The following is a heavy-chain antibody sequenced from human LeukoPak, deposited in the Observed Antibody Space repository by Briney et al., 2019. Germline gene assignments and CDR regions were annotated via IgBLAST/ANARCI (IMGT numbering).Heavy chain of an antibody. CDR3: ARAVAAADSY. V-gene: IGHV3-7*04. CDR2: INQGGSKK. J-gene: IGHJ4*02. Sequence: ETLSLTCAVYGGSFSGYYWSWVRQAPGKGLEWVANINQGGSKKYYVDSVKGRFTISRDNVKNSVYLQMNSLRAEDTAVYSCARAVAAADSYWGRGTLVTVSS. CDR1: GGSFSGYY. D-gene: IGHD6-13*01.